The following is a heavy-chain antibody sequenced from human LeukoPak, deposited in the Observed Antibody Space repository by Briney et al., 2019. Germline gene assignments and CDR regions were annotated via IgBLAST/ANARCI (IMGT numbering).Heavy chain of an antibody. CDR1: GGSFSGYY. CDR3: ARERRMTLFGVVMRWFDP. J-gene: IGHJ5*02. CDR2: INHSGST. V-gene: IGHV4-34*01. Sequence: SSETLSLTCAVYGGSFSGYYWSWIRQPPGKGLEWIGEINHSGSTNYNPSLKSRVTISVDTSKNQFSLKLSSVTAADTAVYYCARERRMTLFGVVMRWFDPWGQGALVTVSS. D-gene: IGHD3-3*01.